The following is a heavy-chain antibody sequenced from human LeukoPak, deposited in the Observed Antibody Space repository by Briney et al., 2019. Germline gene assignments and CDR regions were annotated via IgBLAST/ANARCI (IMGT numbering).Heavy chain of an antibody. J-gene: IGHJ4*02. CDR2: ISYDGSYK. D-gene: IGHD5-12*01. V-gene: IGHV3-30*19. CDR1: GFTFSSYG. Sequence: PGGSLRLSCAASGFTFSSYGMHWVRQAPGKGLEWVALISYDGSYKYYADSVKGRFTISRDNSKNTLYLQMKSLRTEDTAVYYCARERGYSGYDSREYNYFDYWGQGTLVTVSS. CDR3: ARERGYSGYDSREYNYFDY.